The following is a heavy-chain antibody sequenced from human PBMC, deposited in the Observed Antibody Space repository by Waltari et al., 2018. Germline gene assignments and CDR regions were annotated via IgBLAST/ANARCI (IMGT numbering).Heavy chain of an antibody. CDR3: ARGGERSTWYSRFDP. D-gene: IGHD6-13*01. Sequence: QVQLVQSGAEVRKPGASVKVACKASGYTFTDYAVHCMRQAPGQGREGGGWINCVNGNKKYSPKFEGRVTITRETSANTAYMELSRLRSEDTAVYYCARGGERSTWYSRFDPWGQGTLVSVSS. CDR2: INCVNGNK. V-gene: IGHV1-3*01. J-gene: IGHJ5*02. CDR1: GYTFTDYA.